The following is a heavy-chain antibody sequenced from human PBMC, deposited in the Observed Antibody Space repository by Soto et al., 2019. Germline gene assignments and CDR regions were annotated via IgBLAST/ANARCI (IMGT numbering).Heavy chain of an antibody. CDR1: GYTLTTYG. J-gene: IGHJ4*02. V-gene: IGHV1-18*01. CDR3: ARGTYFDY. D-gene: IGHD1-1*01. Sequence: QVQLVQSGAEVKKPGASVKVSCKAAGYTLTTYGVSWVRPAPGKGLEWVGWISAYNDHTNYAQKFQGRVTMTTDTSTSTAYMELRSLRSDDTAVYYCARGTYFDYWGQGTLVTVSS. CDR2: ISAYNDHT.